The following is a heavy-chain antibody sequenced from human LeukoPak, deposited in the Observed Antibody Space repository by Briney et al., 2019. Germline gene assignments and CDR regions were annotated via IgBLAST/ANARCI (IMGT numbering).Heavy chain of an antibody. CDR2: IYFGGSP. CDR3: ARGIMVLVAAAPFDY. D-gene: IGHD2-15*01. CDR1: GGSFSGYY. Sequence: SETLSLTCAVYGGSFSGYYWSWIRQPPGKGLEWVGSIYFGGSPFFKPSLKGRVTLSLDTSKNQFSLRLNSVTAADTAFYYCARGIMVLVAAAPFDYWGQGALVTVSS. V-gene: IGHV4-34*01. J-gene: IGHJ4*02.